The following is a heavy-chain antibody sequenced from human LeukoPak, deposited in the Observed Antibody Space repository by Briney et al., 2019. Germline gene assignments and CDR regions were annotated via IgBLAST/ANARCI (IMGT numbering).Heavy chain of an antibody. CDR1: GFTFSSYS. Sequence: GGSLRLSCAASGFTFSSYSMNWVRQAPGKGLEWVSSISSSSSYIYYADSVKGQFTISRDNAKNSLYLQMNSLRAEDTAVYYCARDKDGAAAGLYFDYWGQGTLVTVSS. CDR3: ARDKDGAAAGLYFDY. CDR2: ISSSSSYI. V-gene: IGHV3-21*01. J-gene: IGHJ4*02. D-gene: IGHD6-13*01.